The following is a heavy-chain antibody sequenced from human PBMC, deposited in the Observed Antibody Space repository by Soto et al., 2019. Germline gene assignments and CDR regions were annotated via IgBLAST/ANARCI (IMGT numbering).Heavy chain of an antibody. V-gene: IGHV4-4*02. Sequence: SETLSLTCAVSGGSISSSNWWSWVRQSPGKGLEWIGEIHHSGSTNYNPSLKSRVTISVDKSKNQFSLKLSSVTAADTAMYYCATIPYPPKATVTEYYFDYWGQGTLVTVSS. CDR3: ATIPYPPKATVTEYYFDY. CDR1: GGSISSSNW. D-gene: IGHD4-17*01. CDR2: IHHSGST. J-gene: IGHJ4*02.